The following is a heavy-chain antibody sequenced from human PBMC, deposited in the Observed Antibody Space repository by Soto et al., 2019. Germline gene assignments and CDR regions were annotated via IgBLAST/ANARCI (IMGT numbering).Heavy chain of an antibody. V-gene: IGHV3-23*01. CDR2: ISGSGGSK. J-gene: IGHJ5*02. Sequence: EVQLLESGGGLVQPGGSLRLSCAASGFTFSSYAMSWVRQAPGKGLEWVSAISGSGGSKYYADSVKGRFTISRDNSKNALYLQMNSVRAEDTAVYYCAKFTASNWFDPWGQGTLVTVSS. CDR3: AKFTASNWFDP. CDR1: GFTFSSYA.